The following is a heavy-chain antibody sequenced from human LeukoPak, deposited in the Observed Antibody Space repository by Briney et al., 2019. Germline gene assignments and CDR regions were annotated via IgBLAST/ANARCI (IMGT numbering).Heavy chain of an antibody. CDR2: ISGSGGST. V-gene: IGHV3-23*01. J-gene: IGHJ4*02. CDR1: GFTFSSYA. CDR3: AEKGASYYYDSSGYN. D-gene: IGHD3-22*01. Sequence: GSLRLSCAASGFTFSSYAMSWVRQAPGKGLEWVSAISGSGGSTYYADSVKGRFTISRDNSKNTLYLQMNSLRAEDTAVYYCAEKGASYYYDSSGYNWGQGTLVTVSS.